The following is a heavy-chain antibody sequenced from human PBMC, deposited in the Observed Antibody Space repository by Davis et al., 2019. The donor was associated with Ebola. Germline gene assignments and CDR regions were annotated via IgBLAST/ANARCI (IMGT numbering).Heavy chain of an antibody. J-gene: IGHJ4*02. Sequence: PSETLSLTCTVSGDSINSSTFYWGWIRQPPGKGLEWIGTIYYSGSTYYKPSIKSRVTISVDTSKNQFSLKLRYVTATDTSVYYCAREAIAVAGTPFESWGQGILVTVSS. CDR1: GDSINSSTFY. D-gene: IGHD6-19*01. CDR3: AREAIAVAGTPFES. CDR2: IYYSGST. V-gene: IGHV4-39*02.